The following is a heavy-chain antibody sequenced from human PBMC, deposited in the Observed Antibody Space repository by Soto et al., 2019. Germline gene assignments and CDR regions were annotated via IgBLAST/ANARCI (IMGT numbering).Heavy chain of an antibody. V-gene: IGHV1-3*01. CDR3: ARGGRVAAPGFDY. CDR1: GYTFTSHA. CDR2: IHAGNGKT. Sequence: QVQFVQSGAEVKRPGASVTVSCKASGYTFTSHAVHWVRQAPGERLECMGWIHAGNGKTKYSQSFQGRVTFTSDTSASTVYMELSSLKSEDTAVYYCARGGRVAAPGFDYWGQGTLVTVSS. D-gene: IGHD6-6*01. J-gene: IGHJ4*02.